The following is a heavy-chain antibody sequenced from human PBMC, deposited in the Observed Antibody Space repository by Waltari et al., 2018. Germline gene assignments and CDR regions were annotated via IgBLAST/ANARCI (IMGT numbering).Heavy chain of an antibody. V-gene: IGHV1-2*02. J-gene: IGHJ4*02. CDR2: VNPENGGT. D-gene: IGHD3-10*01. CDR1: GYTFTGYY. CDR3: ARVPRRFGEFTPMNYFDS. Sequence: QVHLVQSGAEVKKPGASVKVSCKASGYTFTGYYMHWVRQAPGQGLGWRGWVNPENGGTNYAQKFQGRVTMTRETSISTAYMELARLRSDDTAVYYCARVPRRFGEFTPMNYFDSWGQGTLVTVSS.